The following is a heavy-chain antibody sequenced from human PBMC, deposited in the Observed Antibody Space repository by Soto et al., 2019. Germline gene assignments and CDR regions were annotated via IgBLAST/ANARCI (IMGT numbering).Heavy chain of an antibody. V-gene: IGHV4-39*01. CDR3: AGQTFTIAAASYGRSNWFDP. CDR2: IYFTGNT. Sequence: SETLSLTCSASGGSITSSSHFWGWVRQPPGKGLEWIGTIYFTGNTYYTPSIKSRLTMSIDTSKNEFSLRLNSVTAADTAVYYCAGQTFTIAAASYGRSNWFDPWGPGTLVTVSS. CDR1: GGSITSSSHF. J-gene: IGHJ5*02. D-gene: IGHD6-25*01.